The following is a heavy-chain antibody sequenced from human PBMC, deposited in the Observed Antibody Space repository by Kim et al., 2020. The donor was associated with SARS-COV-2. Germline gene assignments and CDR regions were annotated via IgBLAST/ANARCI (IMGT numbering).Heavy chain of an antibody. V-gene: IGHV4-34*01. CDR3: ARALAAAGTKHWFDP. Sequence: SETLSLTCAVYGGSFSGYYWSWIRQPPGKGLEWIGEINHSGSTNYNPSLKSRVTISVDTSKNQFSLKLSSVTAADTAVYYCARALAAAGTKHWFDPWGQGTLVTVSS. J-gene: IGHJ5*02. CDR1: GGSFSGYY. CDR2: INHSGST. D-gene: IGHD6-13*01.